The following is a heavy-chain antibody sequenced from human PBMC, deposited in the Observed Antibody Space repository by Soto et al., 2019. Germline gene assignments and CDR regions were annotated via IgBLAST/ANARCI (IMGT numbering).Heavy chain of an antibody. J-gene: IGHJ4*02. D-gene: IGHD3-3*01. CDR1: GYTFTSYG. Sequence: QVQLVQSGAEVKKPGASVKVSCKASGYTFTSYGISWVRQAPGQGLEWMGCISAYNGNTNYAQKLQGRVTMTTDTSTSTAYMELRSLRSDDTAVYYCARALGKYYDFWSGYSTQFDYWGQGTLVTVSS. V-gene: IGHV1-18*01. CDR2: ISAYNGNT. CDR3: ARALGKYYDFWSGYSTQFDY.